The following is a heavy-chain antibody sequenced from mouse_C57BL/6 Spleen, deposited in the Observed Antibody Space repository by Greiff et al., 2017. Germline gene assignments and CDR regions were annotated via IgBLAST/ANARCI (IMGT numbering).Heavy chain of an antibody. CDR2: INPYNGGT. V-gene: IGHV1-19*01. Sequence: VQLQQSGPVLVKPGASVKMSCKASGYTFTDYYMHWVKQSHGKSLEWIGDINPYNGGTSYNQKFKGKATLTVDKSSSTAYMELNSLTSEDSAVYYCARWTAQVLNAMGYWGQGTSVTGSS. CDR3: ARWTAQVLNAMGY. D-gene: IGHD3-2*02. CDR1: GYTFTDYY. J-gene: IGHJ4*01.